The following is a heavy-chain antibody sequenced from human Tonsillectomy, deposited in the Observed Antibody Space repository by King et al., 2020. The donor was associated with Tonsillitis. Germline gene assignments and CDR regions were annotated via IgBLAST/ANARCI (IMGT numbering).Heavy chain of an antibody. CDR1: GGSFSGYY. D-gene: IGHD3-10*01. Sequence: HVQLQQWGAGLLKPSETLSLTCAVYGGSFSGYYWSWIRQPPGKGLEWIGEINHSGSTNYNPSLKSRVTISVDTSKNQFSLKLSSVTAADTAVYYCARGFGFGELLLSSDAFDIWGQGTMVTVSS. CDR3: ARGFGFGELLLSSDAFDI. V-gene: IGHV4-34*01. CDR2: INHSGST. J-gene: IGHJ3*02.